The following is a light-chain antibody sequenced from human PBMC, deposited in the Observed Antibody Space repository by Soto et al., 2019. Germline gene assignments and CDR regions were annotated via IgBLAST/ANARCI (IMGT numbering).Light chain of an antibody. V-gene: IGKV3-20*01. CDR1: QSVSSSY. Sequence: EIVLTQSPGTLSLSPGERATLSCGASQSVSSSYFAWYQQKPGQAPRLLIYAASSRATGVPDRFSGSGSGTDFTLTITRLEPEDFAVYYCQHYGTSPFTFGPGTKVDIK. CDR2: AAS. J-gene: IGKJ3*01. CDR3: QHYGTSPFT.